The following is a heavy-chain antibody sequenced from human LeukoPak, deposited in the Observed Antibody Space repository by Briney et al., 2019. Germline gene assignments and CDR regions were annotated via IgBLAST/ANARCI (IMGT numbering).Heavy chain of an antibody. V-gene: IGHV4-34*01. D-gene: IGHD6-19*01. J-gene: IGHJ5*02. CDR1: GGSFSGYY. Sequence: SETLSLTCAVYGGSFSGYYWSWIRQPPGKGLEWIGEINHSGSTNYNPSLKSRVTISVDTSKNQFSLRLSSVTAADTAVYYCARGGRGSGRTSWGWFDPWGQGTLVTVSS. CDR2: INHSGST. CDR3: ARGGRGSGRTSWGWFDP.